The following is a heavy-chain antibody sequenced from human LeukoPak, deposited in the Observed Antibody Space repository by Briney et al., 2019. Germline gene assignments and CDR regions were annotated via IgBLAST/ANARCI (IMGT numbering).Heavy chain of an antibody. CDR1: GFTFSSYS. CDR3: ASAEPDAFDI. CDR2: ISSSSSYI. Sequence: GGSLRLSCAASGFTFSSYSMNWVRQAPGKGLEWVSSISSSSSYIYYADSVKGRFTISRDNAKNSLYLQMNSLRAEDTAVYCCASAEPDAFDIWGQGTMVTVSS. D-gene: IGHD1-14*01. V-gene: IGHV3-21*01. J-gene: IGHJ3*02.